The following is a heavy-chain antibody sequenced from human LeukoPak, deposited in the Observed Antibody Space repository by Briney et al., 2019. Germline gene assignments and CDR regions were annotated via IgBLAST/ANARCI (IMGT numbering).Heavy chain of an antibody. CDR3: ARGLYSGWCVY. CDR2: INPNSGSA. J-gene: IGHJ4*02. D-gene: IGHD6-19*01. Sequence: ASVKVSYKPSGYIFTSYHMHWVRQAPGQGLEWMGIINPNSGSASYAQEFQGRVIMTRDTSTSTVYMELSSLRSEDTAVYYCARGLYSGWCVYWGQGTLVTVSS. CDR1: GYIFTSYH. V-gene: IGHV1-46*01.